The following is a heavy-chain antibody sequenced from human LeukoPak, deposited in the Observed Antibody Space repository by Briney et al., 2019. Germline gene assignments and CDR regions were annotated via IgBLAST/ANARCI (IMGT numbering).Heavy chain of an antibody. CDR2: IEYGESTT. CDR3: AGNSGWYGIS. Sequence: GGSLRLSCMVSGFTLSSYEMSWIRQAPGKGLEWVSSIEYGESTTHYADSVRGRFTISRDNYKNTLYLQLTSLSDDDTAVYFCAGNSGWYGISWGQGTLVIVSS. J-gene: IGHJ4*02. CDR1: GFTLSSYE. V-gene: IGHV3-23*01. D-gene: IGHD6-19*01.